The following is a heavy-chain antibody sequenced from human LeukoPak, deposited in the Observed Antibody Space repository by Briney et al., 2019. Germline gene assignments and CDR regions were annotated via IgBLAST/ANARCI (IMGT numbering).Heavy chain of an antibody. CDR3: AREPSNSDGWHEHFDY. J-gene: IGHJ4*02. Sequence: ASVNVSCKASGYTFIEYGIGWVRQAPGQGLEWMGWISTYNGDTRYAQNLQDRLTVTTDTSTNTAYMQLRSLTPDDTAVYYCAREPSNSDGWHEHFDYWGQGSLVTVSS. CDR1: GYTFIEYG. D-gene: IGHD5-24*01. CDR2: ISTYNGDT. V-gene: IGHV1-18*01.